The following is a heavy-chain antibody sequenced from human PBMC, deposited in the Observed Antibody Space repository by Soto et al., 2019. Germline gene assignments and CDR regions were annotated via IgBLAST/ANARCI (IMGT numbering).Heavy chain of an antibody. CDR1: GGSISSYY. J-gene: IGHJ6*02. D-gene: IGHD4-4*01. V-gene: IGHV4-59*05. CDR2: IYYSGST. Sequence: SETLSLTCTVSGGSISSYYWSWIRQPPGKGLEWIVSIYYSGSTYYNPSLKSRVTISVDTSKNQFSLKLSSVTAADTAVYYCASKMAVWGQGTTVTVSS. CDR3: ASKMAV.